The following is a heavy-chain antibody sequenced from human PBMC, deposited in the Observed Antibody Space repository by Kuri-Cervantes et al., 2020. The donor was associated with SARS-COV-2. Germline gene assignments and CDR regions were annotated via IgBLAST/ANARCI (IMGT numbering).Heavy chain of an antibody. D-gene: IGHD2-21*01. CDR3: AKDRVGVQDF. CDR2: ISYDGSNK. Sequence: GGSLRLSCAASGFTFSSYGMHWVRQAPGKGLEWVAVISYDGSNKYYADSVKGRFTISRDNSKNTLYLQMNSLSAEDTAVYYCAKDRVGVQDFWGQGTLVTVSS. J-gene: IGHJ4*02. V-gene: IGHV3-30*18. CDR1: GFTFSSYG.